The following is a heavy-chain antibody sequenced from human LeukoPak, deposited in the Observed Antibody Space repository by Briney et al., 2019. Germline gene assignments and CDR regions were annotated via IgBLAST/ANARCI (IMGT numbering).Heavy chain of an antibody. CDR2: IYYSGST. D-gene: IGHD6-19*01. V-gene: IGHV4-59*01. Sequence: PSETLSLTCTVSGDSINSYYWSWIRQPPGKGLEWIGLIYYSGSTNYNPSLKSRVTISVDTSKNQFSLKLSSVTAADTAVYYCARSILGSGWACIDYWGQGTLVTVSS. CDR3: ARSILGSGWACIDY. J-gene: IGHJ4*02. CDR1: GDSINSYY.